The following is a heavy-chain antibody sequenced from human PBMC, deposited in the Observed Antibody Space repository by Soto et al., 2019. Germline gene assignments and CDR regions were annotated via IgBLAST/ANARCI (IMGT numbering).Heavy chain of an antibody. D-gene: IGHD6-19*01. J-gene: IGHJ5*02. V-gene: IGHV3-30*18. CDR1: GFTFSSYG. Sequence: PVGSLRLSCAASGFTFSSYGMHWVRQAPGKGLEWVAVISYDGSNKYYADSVKGRFTISRDNSKNTLYLQMNSLRAEDTAVYYCAKGEQWLVRGWFDPWGQGTLVTVSS. CDR2: ISYDGSNK. CDR3: AKGEQWLVRGWFDP.